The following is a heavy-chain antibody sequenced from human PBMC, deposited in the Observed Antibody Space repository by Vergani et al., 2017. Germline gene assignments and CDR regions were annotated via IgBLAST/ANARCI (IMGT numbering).Heavy chain of an antibody. CDR3: AKDSGSFTYYYMDV. J-gene: IGHJ6*03. CDR2: IYSGGSST. CDR1: GFTFSSYA. V-gene: IGHV3-23*03. D-gene: IGHD3-10*01. Sequence: EVQLLESGGGLVQPGGSLRLSCAASGFTFSSYAMSWVRQAPGKGLEWVSAIYSGGSSTYYADSVKGRFTISRDNSKNTLYLQMNSLRAEDTAVYYCAKDSGSFTYYYMDVWGKGTTVTVSS.